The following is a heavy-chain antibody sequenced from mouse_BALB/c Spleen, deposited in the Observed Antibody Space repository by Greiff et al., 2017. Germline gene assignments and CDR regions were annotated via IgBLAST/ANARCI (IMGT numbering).Heavy chain of an antibody. D-gene: IGHD2-3*01. CDR3: VSPFYDGYYVWFAY. CDR1: GFTFNTYA. Sequence: EVQLVESGGGLVQPKGSLKLSCAASGFTFNTYAMNWVRQAPGKGLEWVARIRSKSNNYATYYADSVKDRFTISRDDSQSMLYLQMNNLKTEDTAMYYCVSPFYDGYYVWFAYWGQGTLVTVSA. V-gene: IGHV10-1*02. CDR2: IRSKSNNYAT. J-gene: IGHJ3*01.